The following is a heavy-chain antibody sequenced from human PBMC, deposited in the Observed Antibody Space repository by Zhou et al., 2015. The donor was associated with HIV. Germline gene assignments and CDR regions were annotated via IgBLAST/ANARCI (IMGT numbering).Heavy chain of an antibody. Sequence: QVQLVQSGAEVKKPGSSVKVSCKASGGTFSSYAISWVRQAPGQGLEWMGGIIPIFGTANYAQKFQGRVTITADESTSTAYMELSSLRSEDTAVYYCASGMVRGVPTRLPPNGMDVWGQGTTVTVSS. J-gene: IGHJ6*02. CDR2: IIPIFGTA. D-gene: IGHD3-10*01. CDR1: GGTFSSYA. CDR3: ASGMVRGVPTRLPPNGMDV. V-gene: IGHV1-69*01.